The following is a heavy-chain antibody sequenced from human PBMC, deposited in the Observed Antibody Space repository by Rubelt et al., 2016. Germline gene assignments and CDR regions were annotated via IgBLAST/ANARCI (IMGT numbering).Heavy chain of an antibody. V-gene: IGHV1-18*01. CDR3: AADSGYGPGMDV. CDR2: ISAYNGNT. J-gene: IGHJ6*02. D-gene: IGHD5-12*01. Sequence: QVRLVQSGAEVKKPGASVKVSCKASGYTFTSYGISWVRQAPGQGLEWMGWISAYNGNTNYAQKFKESVTITRDMSASTAYMELSSLGAEDTAVYYCAADSGYGPGMDVWGQGTTVTVSS. CDR1: GYTFTSYG.